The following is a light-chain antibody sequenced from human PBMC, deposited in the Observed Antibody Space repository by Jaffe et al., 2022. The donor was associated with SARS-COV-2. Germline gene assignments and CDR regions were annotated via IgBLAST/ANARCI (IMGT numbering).Light chain of an antibody. CDR3: AAWDDSPNGFWV. J-gene: IGLJ3*02. V-gene: IGLV1-44*01. CDR2: GNN. CDR1: TSNIGSYT. Sequence: QSVLTQPPSASGTPGQRVTISCSGSTSNIGSYTVSWYQQLPGTAPKLLIYGNNERPSGVPDRFSGSKSGTSASLVISGLQSEDEADYHCAAWDDSPNGFWVFGGGTKLTVL.